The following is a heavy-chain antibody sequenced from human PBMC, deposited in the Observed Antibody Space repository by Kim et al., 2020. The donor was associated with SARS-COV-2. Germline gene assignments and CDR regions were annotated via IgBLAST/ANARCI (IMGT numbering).Heavy chain of an antibody. V-gene: IGHV3-9*01. CDR3: AKDMIIGITMVQVAMDV. J-gene: IGHJ6*02. CDR2: ISLNSGSI. D-gene: IGHD3-10*01. CDR1: GFTFDDYA. Sequence: GGSLRLSCAASGFTFDDYAMHWVRQAPGKGLEWVSGISLNSGSIGYADSVKGRFTISRDNAKNSLYLQMNSLRAEDTALYYCAKDMIIGITMVQVAMDVWGQGTTVTVSS.